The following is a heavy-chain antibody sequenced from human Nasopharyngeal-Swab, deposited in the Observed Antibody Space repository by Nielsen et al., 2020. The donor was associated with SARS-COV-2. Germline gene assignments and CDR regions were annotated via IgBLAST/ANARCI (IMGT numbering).Heavy chain of an antibody. J-gene: IGHJ4*02. D-gene: IGHD1-26*01. CDR3: ARISGSGAFDY. CDR1: GGSISSYY. CDR2: IYYSGST. Sequence: SETLSLTCTVSGGSISSYYWSWIRQPPGKGLEWIGYIYYSGSTNYNPSLKSRVTISVDTSKNQFSLKLSSVTAADTAVYYWARISGSGAFDYWGQGTLVTVSS. V-gene: IGHV4-59*01.